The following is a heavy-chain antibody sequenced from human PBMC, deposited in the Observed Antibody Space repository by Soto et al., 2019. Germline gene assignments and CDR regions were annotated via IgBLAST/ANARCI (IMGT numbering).Heavy chain of an antibody. CDR1: GGSTDYYY. V-gene: IGHV4-59*01. CDR2: IYYTGST. Sequence: SETLSLTCTVSGGSTDYYYWSWFGQAPGKGLEWLGYIYYTGSTNYNPSLQSRLTMSLDTSKSQCSVNLTSVTAEDTAVYYCAKGWGPGGIVVDYWGQGNLVSVS. CDR3: AKGWGPGGIVVDY. J-gene: IGHJ4*02. D-gene: IGHD3-22*01.